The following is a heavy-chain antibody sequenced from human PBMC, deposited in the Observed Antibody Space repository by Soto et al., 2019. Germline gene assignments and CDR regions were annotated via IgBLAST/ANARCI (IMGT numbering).Heavy chain of an antibody. CDR1: GGSVCGYY. CDR2: INHSGST. J-gene: IGHJ5*02. V-gene: IGHV4-34*01. Sequence: SETLSLTCAVYGGSVCGYYWSWIRQPPGKGLEWIGEINHSGSTSYNRSLKSRVTISVDTSKNQFSLKLSSVTAADTAVYYCARDVPRFDPWGQGTLVTVSS. CDR3: ARDVPRFDP.